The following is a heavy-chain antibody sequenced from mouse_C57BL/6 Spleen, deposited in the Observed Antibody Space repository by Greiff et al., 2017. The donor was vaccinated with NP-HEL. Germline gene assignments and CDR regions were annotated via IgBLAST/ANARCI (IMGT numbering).Heavy chain of an antibody. CDR2: IWTGGGT. Sequence: VQRVESGPGLVAPSQSLSITCTVSGFSLTSYAISWVRQPPGKGLEWLGVIWTGGGTNYNSALKSRLSISKDNSKSQVFLKMNSLQTDDTARYYCARALYYYGSSYEWYFDVWGTGTTVTVSS. CDR3: ARALYYYGSSYEWYFDV. D-gene: IGHD1-1*01. CDR1: GFSLTSYA. V-gene: IGHV2-9-1*01. J-gene: IGHJ1*03.